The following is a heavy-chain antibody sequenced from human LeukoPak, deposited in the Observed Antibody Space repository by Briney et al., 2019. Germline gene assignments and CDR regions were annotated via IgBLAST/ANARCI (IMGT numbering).Heavy chain of an antibody. D-gene: IGHD6-19*01. CDR2: IRYDGGNK. Sequence: GGSLRLSCAASGFTFSSYGMHWVRQAPGKGLEWVAFIRYDGGNKYYADSVKGRFTISRDNSKNTLYLQMNSLRAEDTAVYYCAKDLHQARIAVAGSDYWGQGTLVTVSS. CDR1: GFTFSSYG. CDR3: AKDLHQARIAVAGSDY. V-gene: IGHV3-30*02. J-gene: IGHJ4*02.